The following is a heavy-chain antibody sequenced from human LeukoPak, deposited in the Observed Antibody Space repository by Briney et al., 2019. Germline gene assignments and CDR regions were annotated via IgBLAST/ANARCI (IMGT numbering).Heavy chain of an antibody. CDR1: GYTFTSYG. CDR3: ARDRKGHYDFWSGYYPSQWYYYGMDV. V-gene: IGHV1-18*01. Sequence: ASVNVSCTASGYTFTSYGISWVRQAPGQGLEWMGWISAYNGNTNYAQKLQGRVTMTTDTSTSTAYMELRSLRSDDTAVYYCARDRKGHYDFWSGYYPSQWYYYGMDVWGQGTTVTVSS. CDR2: ISAYNGNT. J-gene: IGHJ6*02. D-gene: IGHD3-3*01.